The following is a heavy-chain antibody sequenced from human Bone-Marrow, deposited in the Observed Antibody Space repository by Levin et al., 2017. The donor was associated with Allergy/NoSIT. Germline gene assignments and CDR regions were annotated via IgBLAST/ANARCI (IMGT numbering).Heavy chain of an antibody. D-gene: IGHD2-2*01. CDR3: ARESSTSFHYYYGMDV. V-gene: IGHV1-18*01. J-gene: IGHJ6*02. CDR1: GYTFTSYG. CDR2: ISAYNGNT. Sequence: GESLKISCKASGYTFTSYGISWVRQAPGQGLEWMGWISAYNGNTNYAQKLQGRVTMTTDTSTSTAYMELRSLRSDDTAVYYCARESSTSFHYYYGMDVWGQGTTVTVSS.